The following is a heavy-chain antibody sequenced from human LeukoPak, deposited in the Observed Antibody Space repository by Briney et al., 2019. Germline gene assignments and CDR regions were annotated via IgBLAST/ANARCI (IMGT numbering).Heavy chain of an antibody. CDR1: GFTYSSYG. CDR2: TDVTTGGS. CDR3: AKVNYYQPYF. Sequence: PGGSLRLXCAASGFTYSSYGMHWVRRAPGKGLEWVSTTDVTTGGSYYADSVKGRFTISRDTFQNTLYLQLNSLRVDDTAVYYCAKVNYYQPYFWGQGTLVTVSS. D-gene: IGHD2-2*01. J-gene: IGHJ4*02. V-gene: IGHV3-23*01.